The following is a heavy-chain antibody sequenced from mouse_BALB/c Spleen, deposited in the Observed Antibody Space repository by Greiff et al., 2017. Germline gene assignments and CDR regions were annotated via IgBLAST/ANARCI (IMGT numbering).Heavy chain of an antibody. CDR1: GYSITSDYA. CDR3: ARNYGYDGYYFDY. V-gene: IGHV3-2*02. Sequence: VQLKQSGPGLVKPSQSLSLTCTVTGYSITSDYAWNWIRQFPGNKLEWMGYISYSGSTSYNPSLKSRISITRDTSKNQFFLQLNSVTTEDTATYDCARNYGYDGYYFDYWGQGTTLTVSS. CDR2: ISYSGST. J-gene: IGHJ2*01. D-gene: IGHD2-2*01.